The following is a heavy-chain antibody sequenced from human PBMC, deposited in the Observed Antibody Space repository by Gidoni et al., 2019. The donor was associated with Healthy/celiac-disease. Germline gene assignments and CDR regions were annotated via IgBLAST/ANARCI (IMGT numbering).Heavy chain of an antibody. D-gene: IGHD2-2*01. V-gene: IGHV1-46*01. CDR2: INPSGGST. Sequence: QVQLVQSGAEVKKPGASVKVSCKASGYTFTSYYMHWVRQAPGQGLEWMGIINPSGGSTSYAQKFQGRVTMTRDTSTSTVYMELSSLRSEDTAVYYCARDGLYCSSTSCYPQNAFDIWGQGTMVTVSS. CDR1: GYTFTSYY. J-gene: IGHJ3*02. CDR3: ARDGLYCSSTSCYPQNAFDI.